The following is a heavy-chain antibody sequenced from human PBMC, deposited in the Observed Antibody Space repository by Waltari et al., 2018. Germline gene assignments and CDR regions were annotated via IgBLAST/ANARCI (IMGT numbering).Heavy chain of an antibody. CDR3: AGKKYYYDNLKGWFDP. CDR1: GFTFNTYW. J-gene: IGHJ5*02. V-gene: IGHV3-7*01. Sequence: EVQLVESGGNLVQPGGSLRLSCAASGFTFNTYWMSWVRQAPGKGLEWVASIKQDGSKKYYVDSVKGRFTITRDNAENSLYLQMNSLRVEDTAMYYCAGKKYYYDNLKGWFDPWGQGTLVTVSS. CDR2: IKQDGSKK. D-gene: IGHD3-22*01.